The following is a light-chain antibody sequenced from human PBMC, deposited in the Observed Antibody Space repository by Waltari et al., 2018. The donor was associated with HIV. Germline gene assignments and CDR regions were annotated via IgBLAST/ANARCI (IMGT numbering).Light chain of an antibody. J-gene: IGKJ2*01. CDR1: QGISSW. V-gene: IGKV1D-16*01. CDR3: QHYDTFPYT. Sequence: DIQMTQSPPSLSASVGDTVTITSRASQGISSWLAWYQQKPGKAPKPLIYAASSLQTGVPSRFSGSGTGTHFTLTISSLQPEDFATYYCQHYDTFPYTFGQGTRLEIK. CDR2: AAS.